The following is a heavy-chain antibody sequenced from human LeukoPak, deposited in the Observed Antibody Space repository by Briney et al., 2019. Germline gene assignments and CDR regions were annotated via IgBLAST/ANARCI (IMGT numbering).Heavy chain of an antibody. CDR2: ISNSGYNT. Sequence: PGGSLRLSCAASGSSVSSCAMSWVRQAPGKGLEWVSTISNSGYNTWYADSVKGRFTISRDNSQNTLYLQMSSLRAEDTALYYCARHDGSSFIYYVDHWGQGALVTVSS. V-gene: IGHV3-23*01. CDR1: GSSVSSCA. J-gene: IGHJ4*02. CDR3: ARHDGSSFIYYVDH. D-gene: IGHD1-26*01.